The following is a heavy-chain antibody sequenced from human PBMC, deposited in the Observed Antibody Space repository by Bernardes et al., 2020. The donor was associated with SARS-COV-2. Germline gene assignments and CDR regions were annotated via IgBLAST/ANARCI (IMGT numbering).Heavy chain of an antibody. CDR1: GYTLTDYH. Sequence: ASVKVSCKASGYTLTDYHMHWVRQAPGQGLAWMGRIYPTNGGTEYAQKFQGRVTMTRDTSINTAYLELSGLKYDDTAVYYCAKGNWKYENWGQGTLVTGSS. CDR3: AKGNWKYEN. CDR2: IYPTNGGT. V-gene: IGHV1-2*02. J-gene: IGHJ4*02. D-gene: IGHD1-7*01.